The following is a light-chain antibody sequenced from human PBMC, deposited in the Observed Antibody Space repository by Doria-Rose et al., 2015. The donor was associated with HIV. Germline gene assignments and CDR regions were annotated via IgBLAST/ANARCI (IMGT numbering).Light chain of an antibody. V-gene: IGKV3-20*01. Sequence: TQSPGTLSLSPGERATLSCRASQSFSSTYLAWYQQKPGQALSLLIYDGSTRATGIPDRFSASGSGTDFTLTINRLEPEDFALYYCHQYGTSWTFGQGTKVE. CDR1: QSFSSTY. J-gene: IGKJ1*01. CDR2: DGS. CDR3: HQYGTSWT.